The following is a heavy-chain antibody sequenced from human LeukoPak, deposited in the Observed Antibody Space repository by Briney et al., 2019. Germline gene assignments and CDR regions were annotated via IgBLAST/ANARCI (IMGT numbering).Heavy chain of an antibody. CDR2: ISGSGGNT. J-gene: IGHJ3*02. V-gene: IGHV3-23*01. Sequence: GGSLRLSCAASGFTFSTDVMSWVRQAPGKELECVSAISGSGGNTYYADSVKGRFTISRDNSKNMLYLQMNSLRAEDTAVYYCARGTEDYGGSPDATIRRPFAIWGQGTMVTVST. CDR1: GFTFSTDV. D-gene: IGHD4-23*01. CDR3: ARGTEDYGGSPDATIRRPFAI.